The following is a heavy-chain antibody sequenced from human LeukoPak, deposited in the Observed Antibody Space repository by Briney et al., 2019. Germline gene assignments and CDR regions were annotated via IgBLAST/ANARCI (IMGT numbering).Heavy chain of an antibody. Sequence: GGSLRLSCAASGFTFSSYSMNWVRQAPGKGLEWVSYISSSSSTIYYADSVKGRFTISRDNAKNSLYLQMNCLRAEDTAVYYCAREDIVVAFDIWGQGTMVTVSS. J-gene: IGHJ3*02. CDR2: ISSSSSTI. CDR3: AREDIVVAFDI. D-gene: IGHD2-15*01. V-gene: IGHV3-48*04. CDR1: GFTFSSYS.